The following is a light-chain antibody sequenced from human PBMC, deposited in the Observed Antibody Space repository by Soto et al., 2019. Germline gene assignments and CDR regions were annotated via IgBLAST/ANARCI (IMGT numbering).Light chain of an antibody. J-gene: IGKJ5*01. CDR3: QQLNSYPIT. V-gene: IGKV1-8*01. CDR2: AAS. CDR1: QGISSY. Sequence: IRMTPTPYSFSASTGVRVTITCRPSQGISSYLAWYQQKPGKAPKLLIYAASTLQSGVPSRFSGSGSGTEFTLTISRLQPEDFATYYCQQLNSYPITVGQGTRLEI.